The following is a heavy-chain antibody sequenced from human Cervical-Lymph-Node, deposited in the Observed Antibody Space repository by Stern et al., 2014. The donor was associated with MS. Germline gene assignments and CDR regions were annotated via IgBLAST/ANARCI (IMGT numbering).Heavy chain of an antibody. V-gene: IGHV1-3*04. CDR3: ARSWFLWYLEY. CDR1: GYTFADYA. CDR2: INTDSGDT. D-gene: IGHD3-10*01. Sequence: QVQLMQSGAEVKKPGASVKISCKTSGYTFADYAMHWVRQAPGHRLEWMGWINTDSGDTRVSQKFQGRVTITKDTSASTAYMDLSNLTSGDTAVYYCARSWFLWYLEYWGQGTLVTVSS. J-gene: IGHJ4*02.